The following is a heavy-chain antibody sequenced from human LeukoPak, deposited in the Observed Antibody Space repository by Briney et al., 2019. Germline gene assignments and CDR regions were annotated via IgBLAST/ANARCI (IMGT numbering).Heavy chain of an antibody. CDR1: GFTFDDYA. CDR2: ISWNSVSI. V-gene: IGHV3-9*01. CDR3: AREKSGTTSYYFDY. Sequence: GRSLRLSCAASGFTFDDYAMHWVRQAPGKGLEWVSGISWNSVSIHYADSVKGRFTISRDNAKNSLYLQMNSLRAEDTAVYYCAREKSGTTSYYFDYWGQGTLVTVSS. D-gene: IGHD1-1*01. J-gene: IGHJ4*02.